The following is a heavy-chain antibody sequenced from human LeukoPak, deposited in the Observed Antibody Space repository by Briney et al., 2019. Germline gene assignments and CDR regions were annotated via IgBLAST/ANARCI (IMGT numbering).Heavy chain of an antibody. Sequence: SGTLSLTCVVSGGSISGSDWWSWVRQPPGKGLEWIGEIYNSGSPNYNPSLKSRVTISVDKSKNQFSLKLSSVTAADTAVYYCVRAAAVSGHFDYWGQGTLVTVSS. CDR2: IYNSGSP. D-gene: IGHD6-19*01. V-gene: IGHV4-4*02. CDR1: GGSISGSDW. CDR3: VRAAAVSGHFDY. J-gene: IGHJ4*02.